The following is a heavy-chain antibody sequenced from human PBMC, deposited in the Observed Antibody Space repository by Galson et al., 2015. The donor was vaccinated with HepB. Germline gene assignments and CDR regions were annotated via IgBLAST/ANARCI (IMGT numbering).Heavy chain of an antibody. J-gene: IGHJ4*02. CDR2: VYYTGST. V-gene: IGHV4-39*07. Sequence: ETLSLTCTVSGDSISSSSHYWGWIRQPPGKGLEWIANVYYTGSTYYNPSLRSRVTISIDTSKNQFSLKLSSVTAADTAVYYCAQSDFWSGLDYWGQGTLVTVSS. CDR3: AQSDFWSGLDY. CDR1: GDSISSSSHY. D-gene: IGHD3-3*01.